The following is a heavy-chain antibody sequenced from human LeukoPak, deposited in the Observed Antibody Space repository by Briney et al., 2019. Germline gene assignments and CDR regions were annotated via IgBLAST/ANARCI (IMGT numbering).Heavy chain of an antibody. CDR3: ASSSSDYGGYFDY. V-gene: IGHV3-21*01. Sequence: GGSLRLSCAASGFTFSSYSMNWVRQAPGKGLEWVSSISSSSSYIYYADSVKGRFTISRDNAKNSLYLQMNSLRAEDTAVYYCASSSSDYGGYFDYWGQGTPVTVSS. CDR2: ISSSSSYI. CDR1: GFTFSSYS. J-gene: IGHJ4*02. D-gene: IGHD4-23*01.